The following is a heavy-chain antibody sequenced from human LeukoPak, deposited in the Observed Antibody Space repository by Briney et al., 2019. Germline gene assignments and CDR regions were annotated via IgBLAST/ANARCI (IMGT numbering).Heavy chain of an antibody. V-gene: IGHV1-8*01. CDR3: ARVLVLGRFCIDV. CDR1: GYTFTSHD. D-gene: IGHD3-10*01. J-gene: IGHJ6*02. CDR2: MNPHRGNT. Sequence: ASVKVSCKASGYTFTSHDIDWVRQATGQGLEYMGWMNPHRGNTGYAQKFQGRVTMTRNSALNTAYMELRSLRSEDTAVYYCARVLVLGRFCIDVWGQGTTVTVSS.